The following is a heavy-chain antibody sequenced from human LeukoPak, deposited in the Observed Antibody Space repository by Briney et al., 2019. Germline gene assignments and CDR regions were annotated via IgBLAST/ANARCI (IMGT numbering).Heavy chain of an antibody. V-gene: IGHV3-74*01. CDR3: VRDMGYYDKV. Sequence: GGSLRLSCAASGFTFSTSWMHWVREAPGKGLVWVSRINSDGKSTNYADFVKGRFTISRDNAKNTLYLQMNSLRAEDTAVYYCVRDMGYYDKVWGQGTLVTASS. D-gene: IGHD3-22*01. CDR1: GFTFSTSW. J-gene: IGHJ4*02. CDR2: INSDGKST.